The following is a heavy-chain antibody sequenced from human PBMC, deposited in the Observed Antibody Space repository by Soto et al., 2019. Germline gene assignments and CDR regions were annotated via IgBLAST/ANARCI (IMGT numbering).Heavy chain of an antibody. V-gene: IGHV3-53*04. CDR1: GFTVSSNY. CDR3: AIRGTMGEAFDI. CDR2: IYSGGST. D-gene: IGHD3-10*01. Sequence: GGSLRLSCAASGFTVSSNYMSWVRQSPGKGLEWVSVIYSGGSTYYADSEKGRCTISRHNSKNTLYLQMNSLRAEDTAVYYGAIRGTMGEAFDIWGQGTMVTVSS. J-gene: IGHJ3*02.